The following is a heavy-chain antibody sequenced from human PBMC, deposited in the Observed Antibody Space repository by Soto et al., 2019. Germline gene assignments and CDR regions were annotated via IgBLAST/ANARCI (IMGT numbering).Heavy chain of an antibody. CDR1: GFSVSNNY. V-gene: IGHV3-53*01. D-gene: IGHD3-3*01. CDR2: IYSGGST. J-gene: IGHJ4*02. Sequence: EVQLVESGGGLIQPGGSLRLSCADSGFSVSNNYMTCVRQAPGKGLEWVSIIYSGGSTYYSESVKGRTIISRDTSKNIVFLQVNSLRAEDPAVYFCATATRYFGSFDSWGQGTLVSVSS. CDR3: ATATRYFGSFDS.